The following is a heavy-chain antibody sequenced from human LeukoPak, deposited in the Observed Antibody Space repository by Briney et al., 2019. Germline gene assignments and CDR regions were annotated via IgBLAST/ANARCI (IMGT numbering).Heavy chain of an antibody. CDR3: ASLYCSSTSCLYDYYYGMDV. Sequence: ASVKVSCKASGYTFTGYYMHWVRQAPGQGLEWMGRINPNSGGTNHAQKFQGRVTMTRDTSISTAYMELSRLRSDDTAVYYCASLYCSSTSCLYDYYYGMDVWGQGTTVTVSS. CDR2: INPNSGGT. J-gene: IGHJ6*02. CDR1: GYTFTGYY. D-gene: IGHD2-2*01. V-gene: IGHV1-2*06.